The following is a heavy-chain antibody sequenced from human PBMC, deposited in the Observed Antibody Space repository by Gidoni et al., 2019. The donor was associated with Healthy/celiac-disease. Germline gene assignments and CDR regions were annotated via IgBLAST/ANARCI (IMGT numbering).Heavy chain of an antibody. D-gene: IGHD6-13*01. CDR2: ISCSGGST. V-gene: IGHV3-23*01. J-gene: IGHJ4*02. Sequence: EVQLLESGGGLVQPGGSLRLSCAASGFTFSSYAMSWVRQAPGKGMEWVSAISCSGGSTYYADSVKGRFTISRDNSKNPMYLKMNRLRAEDTAVYYCAKDRLAAAGTGFDYWGQGTLVTVSS. CDR1: GFTFSSYA. CDR3: AKDRLAAAGTGFDY.